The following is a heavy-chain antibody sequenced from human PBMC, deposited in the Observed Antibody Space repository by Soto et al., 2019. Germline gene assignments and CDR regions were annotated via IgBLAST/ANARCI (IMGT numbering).Heavy chain of an antibody. D-gene: IGHD3-3*01. Sequence: GGSLRLSCAASGFTFSDYYMSWIRQAPGKGLEWVSYISSSGSTIYYADSVKGRFTISRDNAKNSLYLQMNSLRAEDTAVYYCARLTSITIFGVVYYYYYMDVWGKGTTVTVSS. CDR3: ARLTSITIFGVVYYYYYMDV. V-gene: IGHV3-11*01. CDR2: ISSSGSTI. CDR1: GFTFSDYY. J-gene: IGHJ6*03.